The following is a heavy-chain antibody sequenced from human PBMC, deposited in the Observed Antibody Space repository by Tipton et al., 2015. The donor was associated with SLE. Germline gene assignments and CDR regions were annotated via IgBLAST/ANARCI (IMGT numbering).Heavy chain of an antibody. Sequence: SLRLSCAASGFTFNIHGMNWVRQAPGKGLEWVSGISGGGGGTYYADSVKGRFTISRDNAKNTLFLQMNSLTAEDTAVYYCARVWVGTTTTLPFDYWGQGTLVTVSS. V-gene: IGHV3-23*01. J-gene: IGHJ4*02. CDR1: GFTFNIHG. CDR3: ARVWVGTTTTLPFDY. D-gene: IGHD1-26*01. CDR2: ISGGGGGT.